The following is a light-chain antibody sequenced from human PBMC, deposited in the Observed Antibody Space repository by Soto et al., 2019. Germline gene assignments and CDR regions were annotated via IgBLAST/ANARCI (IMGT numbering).Light chain of an antibody. V-gene: IGKV1-39*01. CDR1: QSISSY. CDR2: AAS. Sequence: DIQITQSPSSLSASVGDRVTNTCRASQSISSYLNWYQQKPGKAPKLLIYAASSLQSGVPSRFSGSGSGTDFTLTISSLQPEDFATYYCQQSYSTLRTFGQGTKVDIK. J-gene: IGKJ1*01. CDR3: QQSYSTLRT.